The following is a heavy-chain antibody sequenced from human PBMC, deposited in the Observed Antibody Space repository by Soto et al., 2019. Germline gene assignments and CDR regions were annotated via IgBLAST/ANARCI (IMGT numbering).Heavy chain of an antibody. CDR1: GFMFSSYW. D-gene: IGHD6-6*01. V-gene: IGHV3-7*03. CDR3: ARASWGMDV. Sequence: GGSLRLSCAASGFMFSSYWMSWVRQAPGKGLEWVANIKQDGSEKYYVDSVKGRFTISKDNAKNSLYLQMNSLRAEDTAVYYCARASWGMDVWGQGTTVTVSS. J-gene: IGHJ6*02. CDR2: IKQDGSEK.